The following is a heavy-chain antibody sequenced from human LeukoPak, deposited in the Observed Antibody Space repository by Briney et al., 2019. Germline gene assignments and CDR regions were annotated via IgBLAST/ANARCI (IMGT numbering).Heavy chain of an antibody. CDR2: ISYDGSNE. CDR3: ARAGGMTTIMSYFDF. CDR1: GFTFSSYT. V-gene: IGHV3-30*04. J-gene: IGHJ4*02. Sequence: PGRSLKLSCAVSGFTFSSYTMHWVRQAPGKGLEWVAVISYDGSNEYYADSVKGRFSISRDNSKNTIYLQMNSLRAEDTAVYFCARAGGMTTIMSYFDFWGQGTLVTVSS. D-gene: IGHD5-24*01.